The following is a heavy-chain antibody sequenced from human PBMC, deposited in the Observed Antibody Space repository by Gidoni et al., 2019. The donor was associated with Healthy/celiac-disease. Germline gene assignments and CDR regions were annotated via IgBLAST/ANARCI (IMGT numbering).Heavy chain of an antibody. CDR1: GFTFSSYS. D-gene: IGHD3-16*01. V-gene: IGHV3-21*01. J-gene: IGHJ3*02. CDR2: ISSSSSYI. Sequence: EVQLVESGGGLVKPGGSLRLSCAASGFTFSSYSMNWVRQAPGTGLVWVSSISSSSSYIYYADSVKGRFTISRDNAKNSLYLQMNSLRAEDTAVYYCARAGDDAFDIWGQGTMVTVSS. CDR3: ARAGDDAFDI.